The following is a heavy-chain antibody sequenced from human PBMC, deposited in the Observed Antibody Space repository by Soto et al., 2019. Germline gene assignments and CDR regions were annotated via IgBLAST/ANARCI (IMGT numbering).Heavy chain of an antibody. Sequence: SETLSLTCTVSGGSISSYYWSWIRQPPGKGLEWIGYIYYSGSTNYNPSLKSRVTISVDTSKNQFSLKLSSVTAADTAVYYCASLRFLEWRYFDYWGQGTLVTVPS. J-gene: IGHJ4*02. V-gene: IGHV4-59*08. D-gene: IGHD3-3*01. CDR1: GGSISSYY. CDR2: IYYSGST. CDR3: ASLRFLEWRYFDY.